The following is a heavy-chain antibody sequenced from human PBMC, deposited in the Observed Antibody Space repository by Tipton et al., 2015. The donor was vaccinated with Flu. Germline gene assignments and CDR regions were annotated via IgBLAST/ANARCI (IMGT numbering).Heavy chain of an antibody. CDR1: GFTFSIHS. CDR3: ARGANGVIEAAADY. J-gene: IGHJ4*02. D-gene: IGHD2/OR15-2a*01. V-gene: IGHV3-21*01. Sequence: AASGFTFSIHSMNWVRQAPGKGLEWVSSISGSGNYIYYADSMKGRFTISRDNAKNSLFLQMNSLRAEDTAVYYCARGANGVIEAAADYWGQGTLVTVSS. CDR2: ISGSGNYI.